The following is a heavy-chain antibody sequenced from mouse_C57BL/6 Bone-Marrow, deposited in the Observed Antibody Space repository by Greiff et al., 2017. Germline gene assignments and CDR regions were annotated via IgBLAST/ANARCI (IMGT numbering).Heavy chain of an antibody. CDR2: IYPGGGYT. Sequence: VQLKQSGAELVRPGTSVKMSCKASGYTFTNYWIGWAKQRPGHGLEWIGDIYPGGGYTNYNEKFKGKATLTADKSSSTAYMQFSSLTSEDSAIYYCARAAYYSNSYYFDYWGQGTTLTVSS. D-gene: IGHD2-5*01. J-gene: IGHJ2*01. CDR1: GYTFTNYW. V-gene: IGHV1-63*01. CDR3: ARAAYYSNSYYFDY.